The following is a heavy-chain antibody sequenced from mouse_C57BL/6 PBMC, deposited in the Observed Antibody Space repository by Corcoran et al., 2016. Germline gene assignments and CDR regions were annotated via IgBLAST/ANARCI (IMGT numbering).Heavy chain of an antibody. V-gene: IGHV9-3*01. CDR2: INTYSGVP. Sequence: QIQLVQSGPELKKPGETVKISCKASGYTFTTYGMSWVKQAPGKGLKWMGWINTYSGVPTYADDFKGRFAFSLETSASTAYLQINNLKNEDTATYFCARPEGFDYWGQGTTLTVSS. CDR3: ARPEGFDY. J-gene: IGHJ2*01. CDR1: GYTFTTYG.